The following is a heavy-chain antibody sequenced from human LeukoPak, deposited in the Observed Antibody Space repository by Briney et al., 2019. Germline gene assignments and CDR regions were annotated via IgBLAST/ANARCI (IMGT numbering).Heavy chain of an antibody. CDR3: ARKSVDTAMVLQAAFDY. CDR1: GGSFSGYY. D-gene: IGHD5-18*01. Sequence: SETLSLTCAVYGGSFSGYYWSWIRQSPGKGLEWIGEINHSGSTNYNPSLKSRVTISVDTSKNQFSLKLSSVTAADMAVYYCARKSVDTAMVLQAAFDYWGQGTLVTVSS. J-gene: IGHJ4*02. CDR2: INHSGST. V-gene: IGHV4-34*01.